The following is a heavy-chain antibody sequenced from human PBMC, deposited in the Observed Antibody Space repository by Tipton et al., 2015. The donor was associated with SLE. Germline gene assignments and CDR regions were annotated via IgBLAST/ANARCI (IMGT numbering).Heavy chain of an antibody. J-gene: IGHJ5*01. CDR1: DYSLSTYG. V-gene: IGHV1-18*01. Sequence: QLVQSGAEMKKPGASVKVSCKASDYSLSTYGFSWVRQAPGQGLEWMGWISAYNGNTNYEQKFQGRVAMSTDTSTNTAYMELRSLRSDDTAVYYCARDNSGWGWFDSWGQGTLVTVSS. D-gene: IGHD6-19*01. CDR2: ISAYNGNT. CDR3: ARDNSGWGWFDS.